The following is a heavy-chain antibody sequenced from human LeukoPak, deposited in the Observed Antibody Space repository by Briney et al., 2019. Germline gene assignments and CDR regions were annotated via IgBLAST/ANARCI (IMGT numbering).Heavy chain of an antibody. V-gene: IGHV1-18*01. CDR3: AREDGAPIAAANI. J-gene: IGHJ3*02. CDR2: ISAYNGDT. D-gene: IGHD6-13*01. CDR1: GYIFTSYS. Sequence: GASVTVSCKASGYIFTSYSISWVRQAPGQGIEWMGWISAYNGDTNYVQKFQGRVTMTTDTSTSTAYMELKSLRSDDTAVYYCAREDGAPIAAANIWGLGTKVTVSS.